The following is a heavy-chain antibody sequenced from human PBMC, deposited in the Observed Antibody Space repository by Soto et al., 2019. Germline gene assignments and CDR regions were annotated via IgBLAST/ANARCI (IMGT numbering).Heavy chain of an antibody. CDR3: AREGVAYYDSRSFYWFDP. CDR1: GGSITSGDYY. J-gene: IGHJ5*02. D-gene: IGHD3-10*01. Sequence: QVQLQESGPGLVKPSQTLSLTCTVSGGSITSGDYYWTWIRQHPGKGLEWIGYISYSGSTYYSPSLRSRVAISLDTSKNQFFLKLSAVAAADTAVYYCAREGVAYYDSRSFYWFDPWSQGTLVTVSS. CDR2: ISYSGST. V-gene: IGHV4-31*03.